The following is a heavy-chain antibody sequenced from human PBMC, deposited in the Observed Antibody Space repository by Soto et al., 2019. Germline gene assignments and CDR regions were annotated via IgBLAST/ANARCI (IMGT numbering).Heavy chain of an antibody. CDR3: AKDGVNWGWGGHGMDV. J-gene: IGHJ6*02. V-gene: IGHV3-23*01. D-gene: IGHD7-27*01. CDR2: ISGSGDST. CDR1: GFTFITYV. Sequence: WGTLRLSCEASGFTFITYVMSWFRQSSGMGLEWVSTISGSGDSTYYANSVKGRFTISRDNSKNTLYLQMNSLRAEDTAVYYCAKDGVNWGWGGHGMDVWGQGTTVTVSS.